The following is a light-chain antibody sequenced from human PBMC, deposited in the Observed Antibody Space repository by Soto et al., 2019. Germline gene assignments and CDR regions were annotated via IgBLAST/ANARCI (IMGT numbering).Light chain of an antibody. CDR1: QVISNY. J-gene: IGKJ2*01. Sequence: DIQMTQSPSSLSASVGDRVTITCQASQVISNYLNWYQQKPGKAPKLLIYDASNLETGVPSRFSGSGSGTDFTFTISSLQPEAIATYYCQQYDNLPMYTFGQGTKLEIK. CDR3: QQYDNLPMYT. CDR2: DAS. V-gene: IGKV1-33*01.